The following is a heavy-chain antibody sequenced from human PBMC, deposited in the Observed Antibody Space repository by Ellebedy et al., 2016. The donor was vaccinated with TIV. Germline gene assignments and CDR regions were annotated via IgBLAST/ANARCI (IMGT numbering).Heavy chain of an antibody. D-gene: IGHD3-3*01. V-gene: IGHV4-34*01. Sequence: MPSETLSLTCAVYGGSFSGYYWSWIRQPPGKGLEWIGEINHSGSTNYNPSLKSRVTISVDTSKNQFSLKLSYMTAADTAVYYCAKLDFWNGYYRRKEHYGMDVWGQGTTVTVSS. J-gene: IGHJ6*02. CDR3: AKLDFWNGYYRRKEHYGMDV. CDR1: GGSFSGYY. CDR2: INHSGST.